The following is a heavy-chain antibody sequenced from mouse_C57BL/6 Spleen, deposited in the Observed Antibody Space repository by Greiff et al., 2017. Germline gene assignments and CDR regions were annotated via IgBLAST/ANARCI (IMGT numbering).Heavy chain of an antibody. CDR1: GYTFTSYW. Sequence: VQLQQPGAELVMPGASVKLSCKASGYTFTSYWMHWVKQRPGQGLEWIGEIDPSDSYTNYNQKFKGKSTLTVDKSSSTAYMQLSSLTSEDSAVYYCAIYGSSFDYWGQGTTLTVSS. CDR3: AIYGSSFDY. V-gene: IGHV1-69*01. D-gene: IGHD1-1*01. J-gene: IGHJ2*01. CDR2: IDPSDSYT.